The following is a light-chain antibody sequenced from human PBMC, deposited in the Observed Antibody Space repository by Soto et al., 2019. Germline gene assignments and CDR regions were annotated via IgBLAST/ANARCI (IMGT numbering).Light chain of an antibody. CDR2: DAS. CDR1: QSIARW. Sequence: DIQMTQSPSTLSASVGDRVTITCRASQSIARWVAWYQQKPGQAPKLLIYDASTLESGVPSRFSGSGSGTEFTLTIISLQPDDFETYYCQQYNSYWTFGPGTKVEIK. J-gene: IGKJ1*01. CDR3: QQYNSYWT. V-gene: IGKV1-5*01.